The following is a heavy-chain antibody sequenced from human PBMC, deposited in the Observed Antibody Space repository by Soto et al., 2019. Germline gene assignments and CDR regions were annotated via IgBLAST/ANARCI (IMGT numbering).Heavy chain of an antibody. J-gene: IGHJ4*02. CDR2: SKRKVESYTK. CDR3: LAFLSGRPY. CDR1: GFTLSDND. V-gene: IGHV3-72*01. Sequence: EVQLAESGGGLVQPGGSLKLSCVVSGFTLSDNDMNWVRQAPGKGLEWVGRSKRKVESYTKEYAASVKGRFTISIHDSENSLSLQMDTLKTEDTAVYYCLAFLSGRPYWGQGTLVTVSS. D-gene: IGHD1-1*01.